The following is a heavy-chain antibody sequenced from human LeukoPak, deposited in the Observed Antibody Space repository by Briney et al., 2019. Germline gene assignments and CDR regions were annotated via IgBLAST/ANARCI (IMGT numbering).Heavy chain of an antibody. CDR2: TYYSGST. Sequence: SETLSLTCTVSGGSISSYYWSWIRQPPGKGLEWIGYTYYSGSTNYNPSLKSRVTISVDTSKNQFSLKLSSVTAADTAVYYCARNRSRDAFDVWGQGTMVTVSS. V-gene: IGHV4-59*01. J-gene: IGHJ3*01. CDR3: ARNRSRDAFDV. CDR1: GGSISSYY.